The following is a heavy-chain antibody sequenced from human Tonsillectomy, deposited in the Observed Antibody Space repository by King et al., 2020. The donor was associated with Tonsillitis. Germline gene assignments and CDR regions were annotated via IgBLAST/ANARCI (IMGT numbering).Heavy chain of an antibody. V-gene: IGHV3-30*18. CDR3: AQGGIGLSDWYFDL. J-gene: IGHJ2*01. CDR1: AFTFSNYG. D-gene: IGHD2-15*01. Sequence: VQLVESGGGVVQPGRSLRLSCATSAFTFSNYGMHWVRQAPGKGLEWVALIAYDASYENYADSVKGRFAISRDNSKNTLYLEMNSLRVEDAAVYYCAQGGIGLSDWYFDLWGRGTLVTVSS. CDR2: IAYDASYE.